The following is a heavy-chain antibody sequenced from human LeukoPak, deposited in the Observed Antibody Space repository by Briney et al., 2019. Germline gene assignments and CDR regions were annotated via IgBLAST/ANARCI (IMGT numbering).Heavy chain of an antibody. D-gene: IGHD2-21*01. V-gene: IGHV4-34*01. CDR1: GGSISSYY. CDR2: INHSGST. Sequence: SETLSLTCTVSGGSISSYYWSWIRQPPGKGLEWIGEINHSGSTNYNPSLKSRVTISVDTSKNQFSLKLSSVTAADTAVYYCARSYWGFFDYWGQGTLVTVSS. J-gene: IGHJ4*02. CDR3: ARSYWGFFDY.